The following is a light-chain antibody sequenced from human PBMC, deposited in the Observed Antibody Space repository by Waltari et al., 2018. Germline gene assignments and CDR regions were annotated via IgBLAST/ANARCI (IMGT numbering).Light chain of an antibody. CDR2: YKSDSDK. CDR1: SGINVGTYR. J-gene: IGLJ3*02. CDR3: MIWHSSAWV. Sequence: QAVLTQPSSLSASPGASASLPCPLRSGINVGTYRIYWYQQKPGSPPQYLLRYKSDSDKQQGSGVPSRFSGSKDASANAGNLVISGLQSEDEADYYCMIWHSSAWVFGGGTKLTVL. V-gene: IGLV5-45*02.